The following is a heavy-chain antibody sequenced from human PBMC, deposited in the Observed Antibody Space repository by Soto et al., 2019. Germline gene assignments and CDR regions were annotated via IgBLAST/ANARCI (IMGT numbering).Heavy chain of an antibody. D-gene: IGHD3-22*01. J-gene: IGHJ5*02. Sequence: QVQLVQSGAEVKKPGSSVKVSCKASGGTFSSYTISWVRQAPGQGLEWMGRIIPILGIANYAQKFQGRVTITADKSTCTAYRELSSLRSEDTAVYSCARKGGSGYYRRGWFDPWGQGSLVSVSS. CDR1: GGTFSSYT. CDR3: ARKGGSGYYRRGWFDP. V-gene: IGHV1-69*02. CDR2: IIPILGIA.